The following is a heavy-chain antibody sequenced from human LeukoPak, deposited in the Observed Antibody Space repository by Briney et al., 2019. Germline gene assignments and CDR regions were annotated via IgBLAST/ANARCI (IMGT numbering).Heavy chain of an antibody. J-gene: IGHJ4*02. CDR1: GGSISSYY. D-gene: IGHD3-3*01. CDR2: IYYSGST. Sequence: PSETLSLTCTVSGGSISSYYWSWIRQPPGKGLEWIGYIYYSGSTNYNPSLKSRVTISVDTSKNQFSLKLSSVTAADTAVYYCARVFWSATSYYFEYWGQGALVTVSS. CDR3: ARVFWSATSYYFEY. V-gene: IGHV4-59*01.